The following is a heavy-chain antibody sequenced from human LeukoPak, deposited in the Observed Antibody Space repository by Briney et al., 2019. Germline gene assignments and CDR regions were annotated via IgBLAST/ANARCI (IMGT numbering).Heavy chain of an antibody. Sequence: SETLSLTCAVYGGSFSGYYWSWIRQPPGKGLEWIGEINHSGSTNYNPSLKSRVTISVDTSKNQFSLKLSSVTAADTAVYYCARARPRRYCSGGSCYYFLLYYFDYWGQGTPVTVSS. J-gene: IGHJ4*02. D-gene: IGHD2-15*01. CDR3: ARARPRRYCSGGSCYYFLLYYFDY. V-gene: IGHV4-34*01. CDR2: INHSGST. CDR1: GGSFSGYY.